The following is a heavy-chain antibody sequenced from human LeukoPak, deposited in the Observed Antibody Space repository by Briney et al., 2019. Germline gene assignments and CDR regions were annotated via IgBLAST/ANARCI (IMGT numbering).Heavy chain of an antibody. D-gene: IGHD1-26*01. J-gene: IGHJ6*03. CDR1: GFTFSSYW. V-gene: IGHV3-23*01. Sequence: QPGGSLRLSCAASGFTFSSYWMSWVRQAPGKGLEYVSAISSNGGSTYYADSVKGRFTISRDNSKNTLYLQMNSLRAEDTAVYYCAKVSSGLPLLSYMDVWGKGTTVTVSS. CDR2: ISSNGGST. CDR3: AKVSSGLPLLSYMDV.